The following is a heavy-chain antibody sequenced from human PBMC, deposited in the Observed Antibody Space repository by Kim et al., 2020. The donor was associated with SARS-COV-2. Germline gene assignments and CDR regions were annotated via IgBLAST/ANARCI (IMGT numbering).Heavy chain of an antibody. V-gene: IGHV5-51*01. D-gene: IGHD3-10*01. CDR1: GYSFTSYW. CDR3: ARWPDYYGSGSYYYYYGMDV. CDR2: IYPGDSDT. J-gene: IGHJ6*02. Sequence: GESLKISCKGSGYSFTSYWNGWVRQMPGKGLEWMGIIYPGDSDTRYSPSFQGQVTISADKSISTAYLQWSSLKASDTAMYYCARWPDYYGSGSYYYYYGMDVWGQGTTVTVSS.